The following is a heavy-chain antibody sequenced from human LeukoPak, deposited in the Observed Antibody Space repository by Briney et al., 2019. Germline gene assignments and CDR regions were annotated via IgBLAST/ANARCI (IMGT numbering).Heavy chain of an antibody. J-gene: IGHJ4*02. V-gene: IGHV3-23*01. D-gene: IGHD6-19*01. CDR2: ISGSGGST. CDR3: AKEPPYSSGWFGSIDY. CDR1: GFTFSSYA. Sequence: TGGSLRLSCAASGFTFSSYAMSWVRQAPGKGLEWVSAISGSGGSTYYADSVKGRFTISRDNSKNTLYLQMNSLRAEDTAVYYCAKEPPYSSGWFGSIDYWGQGTLVTVSS.